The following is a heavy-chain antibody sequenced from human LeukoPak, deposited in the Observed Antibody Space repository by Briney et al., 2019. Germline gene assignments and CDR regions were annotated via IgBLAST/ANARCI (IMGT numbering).Heavy chain of an antibody. CDR2: INPSGGSA. Sequence: GASVKVSCKASGYTFTGYYMHWVRQAPGQGLEWMGMINPSGGSATYAQKFQGRVTMTRDTSTSTVYMELSSLRSEDTAVYYCARDVGSSSWYFDYWGQGTLVTVSS. V-gene: IGHV1-46*01. J-gene: IGHJ4*02. D-gene: IGHD6-13*01. CDR1: GYTFTGYY. CDR3: ARDVGSSSWYFDY.